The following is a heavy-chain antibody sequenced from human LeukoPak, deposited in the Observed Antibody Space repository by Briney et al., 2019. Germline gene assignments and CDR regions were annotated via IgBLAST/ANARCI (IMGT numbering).Heavy chain of an antibody. Sequence: GGSLRLSCAASGFTFSSYGMHWVRQAPGKGLEWVAFIRYDGSNKHYADSVKGRFTISRDNSKNTLYLQMNSLRAEDTAVYYCAKDYGSGSYFDYWGQGTLVTVSS. CDR2: IRYDGSNK. CDR1: GFTFSSYG. V-gene: IGHV3-30*02. J-gene: IGHJ4*02. CDR3: AKDYGSGSYFDY. D-gene: IGHD3-10*01.